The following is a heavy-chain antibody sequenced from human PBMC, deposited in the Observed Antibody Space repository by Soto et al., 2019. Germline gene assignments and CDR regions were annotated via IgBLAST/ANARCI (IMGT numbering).Heavy chain of an antibody. CDR2: ISYDGCYK. CDR3: AKERSVVATSPDFDY. J-gene: IGHJ4*02. V-gene: IGHV3-30*18. D-gene: IGHD5-12*01. Sequence: QVQLVESGGGVVQPGRSLRLSCAASGFTFSSYGMQWVRQAPGKGLEWVEVISYDGCYKYYADSMKGRVSISRDNSKNTLYVRMNSLRAEDTAVYYCAKERSVVATSPDFDYWGQGTLVTVSS. CDR1: GFTFSSYG.